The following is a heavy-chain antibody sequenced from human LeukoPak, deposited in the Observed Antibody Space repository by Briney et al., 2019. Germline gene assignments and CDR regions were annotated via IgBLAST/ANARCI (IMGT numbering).Heavy chain of an antibody. CDR3: ARVMGDYVSFYYYYYMDV. Sequence: SGTLSLTCTVSGGSISSYYWHWIRQPPGKGLEWIGYIYYNGSTNYNPSLKSRVTISVDTSKNQFSLKLKSVTAADTAVYYCARVMGDYVSFYYYYYMDVWGKGTTVTISS. D-gene: IGHD4-17*01. CDR2: IYYNGST. CDR1: GGSISSYY. V-gene: IGHV4-59*01. J-gene: IGHJ6*03.